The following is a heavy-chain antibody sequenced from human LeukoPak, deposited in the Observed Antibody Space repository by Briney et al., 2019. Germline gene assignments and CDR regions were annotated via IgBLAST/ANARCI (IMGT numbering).Heavy chain of an antibody. V-gene: IGHV4-34*01. CDR3: ARGYPGSSSWYPYYYGMDV. J-gene: IGHJ6*02. Sequence: PSETLSLTCAVYGGSFSGYYWSWIRQPPGKGLEWIGEINHSGSTNYNPSLKSRVTISVDTSKNQFSLKLSSVTAADTAVYYCARGYPGSSSWYPYYYGMDVWGQGTTVTVSS. D-gene: IGHD6-13*01. CDR1: GGSFSGYY. CDR2: INHSGST.